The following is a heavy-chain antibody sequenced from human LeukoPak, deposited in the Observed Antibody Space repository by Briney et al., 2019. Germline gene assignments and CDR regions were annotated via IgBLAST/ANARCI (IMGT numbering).Heavy chain of an antibody. D-gene: IGHD1-26*01. CDR3: AREFSGTYYADY. V-gene: IGHV4-34*01. CDR1: GGSLNNYS. CDR2: ANVRGTA. Sequence: PSETLSLTCAVSGGSLNNYSWGWIRQSPGKGLEWIGDANVRGTANYNPTLKSRATISIDTSKNQFSLQLTSVTAADTALYYCAREFSGTYYADYWGQGTLVTVSS. J-gene: IGHJ4*02.